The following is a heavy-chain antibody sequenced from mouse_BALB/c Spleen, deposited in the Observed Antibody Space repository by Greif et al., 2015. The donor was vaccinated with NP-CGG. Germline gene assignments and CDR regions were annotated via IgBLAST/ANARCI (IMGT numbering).Heavy chain of an antibody. CDR3: TRAKEVWGYDYDDCPFAY. D-gene: IGHD2-4*01. CDR1: GFTFSSYT. Sequence: EVKLMESGGGLVKPGGSLKLSCAASGFTFSSYTMSWVRQTPEKRLEWVATISSGGSYTYYPDSVKGRFTISRDNAKNTLYLQMSSLKSEDTAMYYCTRAKEVWGYDYDDCPFAYWGQGTLVTVSA. CDR2: ISSGGSYT. V-gene: IGHV5-6-4*01. J-gene: IGHJ3*01.